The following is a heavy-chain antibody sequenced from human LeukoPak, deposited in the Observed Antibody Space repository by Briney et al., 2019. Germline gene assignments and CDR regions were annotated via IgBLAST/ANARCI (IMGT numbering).Heavy chain of an antibody. CDR1: GFTFTTYA. Sequence: GGSLRLSCAASGFTFTTYAMSWVRQAQGKGLERVSSMSNSDERRYYEDSVKGRCTVYRDNPKHTISVQMNRLRAEDTAVYFCATNGPVVGIFRAFDYWGQGTLASVSS. V-gene: IGHV3-23*01. D-gene: IGHD2-15*01. J-gene: IGHJ4*02. CDR3: ATNGPVVGIFRAFDY. CDR2: MSNSDERR.